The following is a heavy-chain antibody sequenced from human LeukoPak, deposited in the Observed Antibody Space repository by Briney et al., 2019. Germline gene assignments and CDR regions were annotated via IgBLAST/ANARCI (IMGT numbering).Heavy chain of an antibody. D-gene: IGHD3-10*01. CDR3: ARDSVLLWFGELPDY. Sequence: GGSLRLSCAASGFTFSSYSMNWVRQAPGKGLERVSYISSSSSTIYYADSVKGRFTISRDNAKNSLYLQMNSLRAEDTAVYYCARDSVLLWFGELPDYWGQGTLVTVSS. J-gene: IGHJ4*02. CDR1: GFTFSSYS. V-gene: IGHV3-48*01. CDR2: ISSSSSTI.